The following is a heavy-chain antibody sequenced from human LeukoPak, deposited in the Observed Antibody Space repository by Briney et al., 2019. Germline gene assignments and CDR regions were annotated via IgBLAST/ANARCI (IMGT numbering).Heavy chain of an antibody. J-gene: IGHJ5*02. Sequence: GESLKISCKGSGYSFTSYWMSWVRQMPGKGLEWMGIIYPGDSDTRYSPSFQGQVTISADKSISTAYLQWSSLKASDTAMYYCARQEKYDWFDPWGQGTLVTVSS. CDR1: GYSFTSYW. CDR2: IYPGDSDT. CDR3: ARQEKYDWFDP. V-gene: IGHV5-51*01.